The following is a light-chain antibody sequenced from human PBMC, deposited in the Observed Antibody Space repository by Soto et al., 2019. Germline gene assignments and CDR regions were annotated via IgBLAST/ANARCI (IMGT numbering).Light chain of an antibody. Sequence: QSALAQPPSASGTPGQRVTISCSGSSSNIGSNYVYWYQQLPGTAPKLLIYRNNQWPSGVPDRFSGSKSGTSASLAISGLRSEDEADYYCAAWGDSLSGRVFGGGTKVTVL. J-gene: IGLJ3*02. CDR1: SSNIGSNY. CDR2: RNN. V-gene: IGLV1-47*01. CDR3: AAWGDSLSGRV.